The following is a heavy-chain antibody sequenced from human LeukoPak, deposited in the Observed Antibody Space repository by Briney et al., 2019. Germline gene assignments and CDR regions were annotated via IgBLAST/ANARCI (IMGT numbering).Heavy chain of an antibody. CDR2: ISGSGGST. D-gene: IGHD2-2*01. J-gene: IGHJ4*02. Sequence: GGSLRLSCAASGFTFSSYAMSWVRQAPGKGLEWVSAISGSGGSTYYADSVKGRFTISRDNSKNTLYLQMNSLRAEDTAVYYYATLRPGYCSSTSCPHPYYFVYWGQGTLVTVSS. V-gene: IGHV3-23*01. CDR3: ATLRPGYCSSTSCPHPYYFVY. CDR1: GFTFSSYA.